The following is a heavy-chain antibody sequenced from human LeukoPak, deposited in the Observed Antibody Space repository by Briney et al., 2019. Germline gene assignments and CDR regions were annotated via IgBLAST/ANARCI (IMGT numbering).Heavy chain of an antibody. V-gene: IGHV4-34*01. Sequence: SETLSLTCAVYGGSFSGYYWSWIRQPPGKGLEWIGEINHSGSTNYNPSLKSRVTISVDTSKNQFSLKLSSVTAADTAVYYCARAPMAKNAFDIWGQGTMVTVSS. CDR3: ARAPMAKNAFDI. D-gene: IGHD5-24*01. CDR1: GGSFSGYY. CDR2: INHSGST. J-gene: IGHJ3*02.